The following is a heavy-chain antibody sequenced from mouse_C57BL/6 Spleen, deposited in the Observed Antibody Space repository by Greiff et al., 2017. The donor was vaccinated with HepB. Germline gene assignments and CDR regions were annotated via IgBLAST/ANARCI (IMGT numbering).Heavy chain of an antibody. Sequence: EVQRVESGGGLVKPGGSLKLSCAASGFTFSSYAMSWVRQTPEKRLEWVATISDGGSYTYYPDNVKGRFTISRDNAKNNLYLQMSHLKSEDTAMYYCAREGVVAPFDYWGQGTTLTVSS. CDR1: GFTFSSYA. D-gene: IGHD1-1*01. V-gene: IGHV5-4*01. J-gene: IGHJ2*01. CDR2: ISDGGSYT. CDR3: AREGVVAPFDY.